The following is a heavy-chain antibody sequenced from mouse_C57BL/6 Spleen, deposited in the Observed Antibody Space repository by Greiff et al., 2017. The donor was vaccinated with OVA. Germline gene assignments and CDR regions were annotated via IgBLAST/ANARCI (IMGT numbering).Heavy chain of an antibody. CDR1: GYSFTGYY. V-gene: IGHV1-42*01. Sequence: EVQRVESGPELVKPGASVKISCKASGYSFTGYYMNWVKQSPEKSLEWIGEINPSTGGTTYNQKFKAKATLTVDKSSSTAYMQLKSLTSEDSAVYYCARSLAMDYWGQGTSVTVSS. CDR3: ARSLAMDY. J-gene: IGHJ4*01. CDR2: INPSTGGT.